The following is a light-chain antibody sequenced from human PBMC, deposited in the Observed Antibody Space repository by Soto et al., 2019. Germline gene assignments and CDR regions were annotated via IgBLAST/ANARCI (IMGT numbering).Light chain of an antibody. CDR1: QSITYW. Sequence: DIQMTQSPSSLSASVGDRVTITCRASQSITYWLAWYQQKPGRAPKLLIYDVFNLQSGVPSRFSGSGSGTEFTLTISSLQPDDSATYYCQQSYSRPRGFGQGTKVDIK. CDR2: DVF. CDR3: QQSYSRPRG. V-gene: IGKV1-5*01. J-gene: IGKJ1*01.